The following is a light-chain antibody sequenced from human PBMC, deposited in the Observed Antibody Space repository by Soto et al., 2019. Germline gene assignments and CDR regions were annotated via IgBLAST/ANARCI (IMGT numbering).Light chain of an antibody. J-gene: IGKJ2*01. CDR3: QQRSNWPPYT. CDR2: DAS. V-gene: IGKV3-11*01. CDR1: QSVSSY. Sequence: EIVLTQSPATLSLSPGERATLSCRASQSVSSYLAWYQQKPGQAPRLLIYDASNRATGIPARFSGSGSGTDFTLTISSLEPEDFAIYYCQQRSNWPPYTFGQGNKLENK.